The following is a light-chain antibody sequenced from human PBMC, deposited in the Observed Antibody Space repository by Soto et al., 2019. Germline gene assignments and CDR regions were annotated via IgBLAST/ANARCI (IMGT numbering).Light chain of an antibody. Sequence: EIVLTQSPGTLSLSPGERATLSCGASQSVNSNSLAWYQQKPGQAPRLLFYAASNRATGVPDRFSGSGSGTDFTLTISRLEPEDFAVYHCQQDGSSPLTFGGGTKVEIK. CDR1: QSVNSNS. CDR2: AAS. V-gene: IGKV3-20*01. J-gene: IGKJ4*01. CDR3: QQDGSSPLT.